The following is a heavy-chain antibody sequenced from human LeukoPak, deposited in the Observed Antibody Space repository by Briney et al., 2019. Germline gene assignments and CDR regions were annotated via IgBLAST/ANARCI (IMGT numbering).Heavy chain of an antibody. Sequence: GGSLRLSCAASGLTVSRNYMNWVRQAPGKGLERVSIIYGGGTTYYADSVKGRFTISRDNSKNTMYLQVNSLRAEDTAVYYCARSTRALVPTADDAFDIWGQGTMVTVSS. V-gene: IGHV3-66*02. CDR3: ARSTRALVPTADDAFDI. D-gene: IGHD2-2*01. J-gene: IGHJ3*02. CDR1: GLTVSRNY. CDR2: IYGGGTT.